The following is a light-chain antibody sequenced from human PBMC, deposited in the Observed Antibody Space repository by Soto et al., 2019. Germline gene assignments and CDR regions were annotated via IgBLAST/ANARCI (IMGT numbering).Light chain of an antibody. CDR2: KAS. Sequence: DIQMTQSPSTLSASVGDRVTITCRASESISIWLAWYQQKPGKAPKLLIYKASSLESGVPSRFSGSGSGTEFTLTISSLQPDDFATYYCQHYNSYSQTFGQGTKVEIK. V-gene: IGKV1-5*03. CDR3: QHYNSYSQT. J-gene: IGKJ1*01. CDR1: ESISIW.